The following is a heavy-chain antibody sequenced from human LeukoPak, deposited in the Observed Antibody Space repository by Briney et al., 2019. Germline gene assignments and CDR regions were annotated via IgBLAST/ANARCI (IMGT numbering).Heavy chain of an antibody. D-gene: IGHD3-10*01. V-gene: IGHV4-39*07. CDR2: IYYSGST. Sequence: SETLSLTCTVSGGSISSSSYYWGWIRQPPGKGLEWIGSIYYSGSTYYSPSLKSRVTISVDTSKNQFSLKLSSVTAADTAVYYCSRLTVYGSGSHNWFDPWGQGTLVTVSS. CDR1: GGSISSSSYY. J-gene: IGHJ5*02. CDR3: SRLTVYGSGSHNWFDP.